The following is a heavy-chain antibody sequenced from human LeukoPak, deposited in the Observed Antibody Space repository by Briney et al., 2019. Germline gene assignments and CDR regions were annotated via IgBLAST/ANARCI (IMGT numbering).Heavy chain of an antibody. Sequence: PGGSLRLSCAASGFTFSSDGIHWVRQAPGKGLEWVAFVSNNGIDKHYGDSVQGRFSISRDNSKNTLYLEMKSLRVEDTAVYYCARDVQYYYDSSGYYRTAYYYYYYYMDVWGKGTTVTVSS. CDR1: GFTFSSDG. D-gene: IGHD3-22*01. V-gene: IGHV3-30*12. CDR2: VSNNGIDK. CDR3: ARDVQYYYDSSGYYRTAYYYYYYYMDV. J-gene: IGHJ6*03.